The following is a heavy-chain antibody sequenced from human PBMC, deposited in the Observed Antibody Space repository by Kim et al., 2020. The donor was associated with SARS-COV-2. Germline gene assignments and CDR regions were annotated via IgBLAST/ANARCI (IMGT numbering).Heavy chain of an antibody. CDR2: ISYDGSNK. D-gene: IGHD2-2*01. CDR3: AKDIGYCSSTSCYPY. J-gene: IGHJ4*02. Sequence: GGSLRLSCAASGFTFSSYGMHWVRQAPGKGLEWVAVISYDGSNKYYADSVKGRFTISRDNSKNTLYLQMNSLRAEDTAVYYCAKDIGYCSSTSCYPYWGQGTLVTVSS. V-gene: IGHV3-30*18. CDR1: GFTFSSYG.